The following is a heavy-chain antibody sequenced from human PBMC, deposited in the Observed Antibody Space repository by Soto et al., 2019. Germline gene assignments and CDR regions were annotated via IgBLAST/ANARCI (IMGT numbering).Heavy chain of an antibody. D-gene: IGHD4-4*01. CDR1: GVTVSSNY. CDR3: ARETQDILQPTHYYYYFGMDV. Sequence: GGSLRLSCAASGVTVSSNYMSWVRQAPGKGLEWVSYISSSSSTIYYADSVKGRFTISRDNAKNSLYLQMNSLRAEDTAFYYCARETQDILQPTHYYYYFGMDVWGQGTTVTVSS. V-gene: IGHV3-48*01. J-gene: IGHJ6*02. CDR2: ISSSSSTI.